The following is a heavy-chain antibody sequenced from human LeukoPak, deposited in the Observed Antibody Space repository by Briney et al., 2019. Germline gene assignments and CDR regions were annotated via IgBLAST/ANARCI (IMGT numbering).Heavy chain of an antibody. Sequence: SETLSLTCAVYGGSFSGYYWSWIRQPPGKGLEWIGYIHTIETKYNPSLQSRVSMSIDTSKNQFSLNLRSVTAADTAVYYCARGLRDEERYYKYYYMDVWGKGTTVTVSS. V-gene: IGHV4-34*01. J-gene: IGHJ6*03. CDR2: IHTIET. CDR3: ARGLRDEERYYKYYYMDV. CDR1: GGSFSGYY.